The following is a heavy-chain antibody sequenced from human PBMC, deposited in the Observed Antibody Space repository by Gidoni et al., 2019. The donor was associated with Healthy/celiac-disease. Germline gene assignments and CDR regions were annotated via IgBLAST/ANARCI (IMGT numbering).Heavy chain of an antibody. D-gene: IGHD3-22*01. V-gene: IGHV3-21*01. Sequence: EVQLVESGGGLVKPGGSLRLSCAASGFTFSSYSMNWVRQAPGKGLEWVSSISSSSSYIYYADSVKGRFTISRDNAKNSLYLQMNSLRAEDTAVYYCARERGLSGYPSVFDYWGQGTLVTVSS. CDR3: ARERGLSGYPSVFDY. J-gene: IGHJ4*02. CDR1: GFTFSSYS. CDR2: ISSSSSYI.